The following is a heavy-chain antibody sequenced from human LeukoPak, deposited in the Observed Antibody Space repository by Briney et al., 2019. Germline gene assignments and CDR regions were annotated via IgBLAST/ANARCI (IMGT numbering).Heavy chain of an antibody. CDR3: AKGYGESHFDS. CDR1: GFTFRSFG. V-gene: IGHV3-30*02. D-gene: IGHD5-18*01. J-gene: IGHJ4*02. CDR2: IRFDGSNQ. Sequence: GGSLRLSCAASGFTFRSFGMHFVRQAPGKGLEWVAFIRFDGSNQYYTDSVKGRFTISRDNSNNTLFLQMNNLRGDDTAVYFCAKGYGESHFDSWGQGTLLTVS.